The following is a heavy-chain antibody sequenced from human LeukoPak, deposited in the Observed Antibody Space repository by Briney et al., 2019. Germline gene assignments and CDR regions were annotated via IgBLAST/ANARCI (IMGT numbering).Heavy chain of an antibody. D-gene: IGHD3-10*01. CDR3: ARDTYYYGSGSYYNPPIDY. V-gene: IGHV1-18*01. J-gene: IGHJ4*02. CDR1: GYTFTSYG. CDR2: ISAYNGNT. Sequence: ASVKVSCKASGYTFTSYGIIWVRQAPGQGLEWMGWISAYNGNTNYAQKLQGRVTMTTDTSTSTAYMELRSLRSDDTAVYYCARDTYYYGSGSYYNPPIDYWGQGTLVTVSS.